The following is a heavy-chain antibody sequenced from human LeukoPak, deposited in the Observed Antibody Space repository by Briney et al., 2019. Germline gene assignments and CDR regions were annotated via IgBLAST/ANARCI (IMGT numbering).Heavy chain of an antibody. D-gene: IGHD1-14*01. CDR2: INPSGDGT. CDR1: GHTFTTYY. Sequence: GASVKVSCKASGHTFTTYYVHLVRQAPGQGLEWMGVINPSGDGTNYPQRFQGRVTLTRDTSTSTVYMELSSLRSEDTAIYYCAKETPNTGWFDPWGQGTLVTVSP. V-gene: IGHV1-46*01. CDR3: AKETPNTGWFDP. J-gene: IGHJ5*02.